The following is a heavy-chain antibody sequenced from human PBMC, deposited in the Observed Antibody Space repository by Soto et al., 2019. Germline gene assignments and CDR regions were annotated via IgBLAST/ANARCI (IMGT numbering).Heavy chain of an antibody. CDR3: ALRSMAVVPEY. V-gene: IGHV4-59*01. D-gene: IGHD3-22*01. CDR1: GDSISSYY. CDR2: LYYGRSA. Sequence: QVQLQESGPGLVKPSETLSLTCAVSGDSISSYYCMWIRQPPGKGLESIGYLYYGRSANYNPSLKSGVTLSVDTSTNQCSLTLSSMTAADTAAYYCALRSMAVVPEYWGQGTLVTVSS. J-gene: IGHJ4*02.